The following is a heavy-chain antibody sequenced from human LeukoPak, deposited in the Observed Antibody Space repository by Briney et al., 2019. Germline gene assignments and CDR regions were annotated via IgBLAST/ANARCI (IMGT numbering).Heavy chain of an antibody. Sequence: ASVKVSCKASGYTFTSYYMHWVRQAPGQGLEWMGIINPSGGSTSYAQKFQGRVTMTTDTSTSTAYMELRSLRSDDTAVYYCARGAPPGEDWGQGTLVTVSS. CDR2: INPSGGST. J-gene: IGHJ4*02. CDR1: GYTFTSYY. V-gene: IGHV1-46*01. D-gene: IGHD3-16*01. CDR3: ARGAPPGED.